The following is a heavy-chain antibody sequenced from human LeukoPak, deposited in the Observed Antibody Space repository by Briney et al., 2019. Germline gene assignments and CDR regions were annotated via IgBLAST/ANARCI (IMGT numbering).Heavy chain of an antibody. CDR2: IYTSGST. CDR1: GGSISSGSYY. D-gene: IGHD3-3*01. Sequence: TSQTLSLTCTVSGGSISSGSYYWSWIRQPAGKGLEWIGRIYTSGSTNYSPSLKSRVTISVDTSKNQFSLKLSSVTAADTAVYYCARESGFWSGYSQYNWFDPWGQGTPVTVSS. J-gene: IGHJ5*02. V-gene: IGHV4-61*02. CDR3: ARESGFWSGYSQYNWFDP.